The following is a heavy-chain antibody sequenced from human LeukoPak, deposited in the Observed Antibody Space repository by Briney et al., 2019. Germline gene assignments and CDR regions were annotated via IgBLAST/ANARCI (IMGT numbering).Heavy chain of an antibody. CDR3: AREPIAAPSFDY. CDR2: IIPIFGTA. V-gene: IGHV1-69*05. Sequence: SVKVSCKASGGTFSSYAIGWVRQAPGQGLEWMGGIIPIFGTANYAQKFQGRVTITTDESTSTAYMELGSLRSEDTAVYYCAREPIAAPSFDYWGQGTLVTVSS. CDR1: GGTFSSYA. D-gene: IGHD6-13*01. J-gene: IGHJ4*02.